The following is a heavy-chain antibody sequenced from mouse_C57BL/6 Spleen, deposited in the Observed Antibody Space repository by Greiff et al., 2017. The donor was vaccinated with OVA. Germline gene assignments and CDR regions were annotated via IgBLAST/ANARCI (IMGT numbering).Heavy chain of an antibody. CDR2: IDPSDSET. V-gene: IGHV1-52*01. CDR1: GYTFTSYW. Sequence: QVQLKQPGAELVRPGSSVKLSCKASGYTFTSYWMHWVKQRPIQGLEWIGNIDPSDSETHYNQKFKDKATMTIDKSSSKAYMQVSRLTSEDSAVYYCARLGYFDVWGTGTTVTVSS. CDR3: ARLGYFDV. J-gene: IGHJ1*03.